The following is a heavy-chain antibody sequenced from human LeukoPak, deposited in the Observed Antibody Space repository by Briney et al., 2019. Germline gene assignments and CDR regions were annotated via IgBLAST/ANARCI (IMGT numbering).Heavy chain of an antibody. CDR1: GFTVSSNY. D-gene: IGHD3-10*01. CDR2: IYCGGST. V-gene: IGHV3-53*01. Sequence: PGGSLRLSCAASGFTVSSNYMSCVRRAPGEGLEGVSDIYCGGSTYYAASVKGRFTISKDNSKNTLYLKMNSLRAEATAVYYCARHRVSLVRGVSPYYYYGMDVWGQGTTVTVSS. CDR3: ARHRVSLVRGVSPYYYYGMDV. J-gene: IGHJ6*02.